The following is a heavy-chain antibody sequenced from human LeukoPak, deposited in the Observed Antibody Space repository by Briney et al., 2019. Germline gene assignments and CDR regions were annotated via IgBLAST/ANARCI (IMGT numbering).Heavy chain of an antibody. CDR2: IRHDGNNK. J-gene: IGHJ4*02. CDR1: EFTFSTYG. CDR3: ANPQLRIAARN. Sequence: HTGGSLRLSCAATEFTFSTYGMHWVRQAPGKGLEWVAFIRHDGNNKYYADSVKGRFTISRDNSKNTLYLQMNSLRAEDTAVYYCANPQLRIAARNWGQGTLVTVSS. V-gene: IGHV3-30*02. D-gene: IGHD6-6*01.